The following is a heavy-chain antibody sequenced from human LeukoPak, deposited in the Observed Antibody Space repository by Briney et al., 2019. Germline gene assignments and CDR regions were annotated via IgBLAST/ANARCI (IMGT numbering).Heavy chain of an antibody. CDR2: IYYSGST. V-gene: IGHV4-59*01. CDR1: GDSISSYY. D-gene: IGHD3-10*01. CDR3: ARDRPSGSGSSFSLGMDV. Sequence: SETLSLTCTVSGDSISSYYWSWIRQTPGEGLEWIGDIYYSGSTKYNPSLTSRVTISLYTSKSPFSLRRNSLTAAATAVYYCARDRPSGSGSSFSLGMDVWGQGTTVTVSS. J-gene: IGHJ6*02.